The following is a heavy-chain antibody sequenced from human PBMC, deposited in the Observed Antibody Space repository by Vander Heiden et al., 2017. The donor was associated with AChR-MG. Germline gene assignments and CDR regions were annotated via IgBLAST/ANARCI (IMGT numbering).Heavy chain of an antibody. CDR2: ISWNSGSI. CDR1: GLTFDDYA. J-gene: IGHJ4*02. V-gene: IGHV3-9*01. D-gene: IGHD1-26*01. CDR3: AKDMGFSGSYRFDY. Sequence: EVQLVESGGGLVQPGRSLRLSCAASGLTFDDYAMHWVRQAPGKGLEWVSGISWNSGSIGYADSVKGRFTISRDNAKNSLYLQMNSLRAEDTALYYCAKDMGFSGSYRFDYWGQGTLVTVSS.